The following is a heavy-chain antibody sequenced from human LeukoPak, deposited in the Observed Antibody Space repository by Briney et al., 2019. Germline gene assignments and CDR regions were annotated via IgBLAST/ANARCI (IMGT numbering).Heavy chain of an antibody. D-gene: IGHD3-22*01. J-gene: IGHJ3*02. V-gene: IGHV1-3*01. CDR2: INVANGRT. CDR3: ARDKVDKIDYYDSSGYSLDAFDI. Sequence: ASVKVSCKASGYTFTTYAMHWVRQAPGQRLEWMGWINVANGRTKYSQKFQGRVTITRDTSASTVYMELTSLRSEDTAVYYCARDKVDKIDYYDSSGYSLDAFDIWGQGTMVTVSS. CDR1: GYTFTTYA.